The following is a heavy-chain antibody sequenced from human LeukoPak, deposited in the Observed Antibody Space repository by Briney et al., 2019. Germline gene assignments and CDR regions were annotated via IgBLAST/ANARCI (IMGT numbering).Heavy chain of an antibody. CDR3: ARTVAPQYCTGGVCYYYSYYMDV. Sequence: ASDKVSCKPSVYTFTGYYMQWVRQAPRQPLEWMGVINANICYTKYAKKFQGRVTMTRDTSISTAYMELSRLRSDDTAVYYCARTVAPQYCTGGVCYYYSYYMDVWGKGTTVTVSS. CDR2: INANICYT. CDR1: VYTFTGYY. J-gene: IGHJ6*03. D-gene: IGHD2-8*02. V-gene: IGHV1-2*02.